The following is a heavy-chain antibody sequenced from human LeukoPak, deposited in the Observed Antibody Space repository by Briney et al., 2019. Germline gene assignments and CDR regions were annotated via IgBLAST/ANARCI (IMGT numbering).Heavy chain of an antibody. CDR3: ARAPNALFDY. V-gene: IGHV4-30-4*01. J-gene: IGHJ4*02. CDR1: GGSISRGDFY. Sequence: PSETLSLTCTLSGGSISRGDFYWSWVRQPPGKGLEWIGYIHYSGNTYYNPSLKSRISISRDTSKNQFSLHLISVTAADTAVYYCARAPNALFDYWGQGTLVTVSS. CDR2: IHYSGNT.